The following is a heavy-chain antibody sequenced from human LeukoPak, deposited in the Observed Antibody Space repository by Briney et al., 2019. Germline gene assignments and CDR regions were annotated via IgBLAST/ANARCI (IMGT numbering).Heavy chain of an antibody. V-gene: IGHV3-21*01. D-gene: IGHD3-22*01. CDR1: GFTFSSYS. CDR2: ISSSSSYI. Sequence: PGGSLRLSCAASGFTFSSYSMNWVRQAPGKGLEWVSSISSSSSYIYYADSVKGRFTISRDNAKNSLCLQMNSLRAEDTAVYYCARDSGDSSGYYFDAFDIWGQGTMVTVSS. CDR3: ARDSGDSSGYYFDAFDI. J-gene: IGHJ3*02.